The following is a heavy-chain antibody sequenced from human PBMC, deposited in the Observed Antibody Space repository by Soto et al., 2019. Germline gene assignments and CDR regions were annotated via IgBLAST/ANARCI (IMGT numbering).Heavy chain of an antibody. CDR1: GYTFINYG. CDR2: IGGDDGRT. Sequence: ASVKVSCKASGYTFINYGISWVRQAPGQGLEWMGCIGGDDGRTIYAQKFQGRVTMTEDTSTDTAYMELSSLRSEDTAVYYCATDRTGDAFDIWGQGTMVTV. V-gene: IGHV1-18*01. J-gene: IGHJ3*02. CDR3: ATDRTGDAFDI.